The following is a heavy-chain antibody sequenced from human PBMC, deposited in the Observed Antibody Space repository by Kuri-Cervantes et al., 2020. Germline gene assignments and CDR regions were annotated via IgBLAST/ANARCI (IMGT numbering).Heavy chain of an antibody. CDR3: AKGFAGSSGSIDF. Sequence: LSLTCAASGFTVSSNYMSWVRQVPGYGLEWVSGITWNSGSIDYADSVKGRFTISRDNAKKSLFLQMNSLRVEDTALYYCAKGFAGSSGSIDFWGQGSLVTVS. V-gene: IGHV3-9*01. CDR2: ITWNSGSI. D-gene: IGHD1-26*01. J-gene: IGHJ4*02. CDR1: GFTVSSNY.